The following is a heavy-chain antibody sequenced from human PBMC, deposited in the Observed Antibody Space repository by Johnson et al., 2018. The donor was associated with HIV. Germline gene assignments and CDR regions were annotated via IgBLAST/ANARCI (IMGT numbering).Heavy chain of an antibody. CDR3: ARESPGYAFDI. V-gene: IGHV3-30*04. J-gene: IGHJ3*02. CDR1: GFTFSSYT. CDR2: ISFDGANT. Sequence: QMQLVESGGGVVQPGRSLRLSCAASGFTFSSYTMHWVRQAPGKGLEWVAVISFDGANTYYADSVKGRFTISRDNSKNTLYLQMNSLRAEDTAVYYCARESPGYAFDIWGQWTMVTVSS. D-gene: IGHD1-1*01.